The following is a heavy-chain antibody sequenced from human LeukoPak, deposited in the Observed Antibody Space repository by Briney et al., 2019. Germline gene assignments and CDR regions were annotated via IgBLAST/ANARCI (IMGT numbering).Heavy chain of an antibody. CDR3: AKVRHVSGTHYISV. CDR2: IGSSSSTI. CDR1: GYVFSNYN. V-gene: IGHV3-48*02. D-gene: IGHD3-10*01. J-gene: IGHJ4*02. Sequence: PGGTLRLSRAASGYVFSNYNTYWVRHAPGKGLEWVSYIGSSSSTIFYADSVKGRFTISRDNAKNTLYLQMNNLRDEDTALYYCAKVRHVSGTHYISVWGQGTLVSVSS.